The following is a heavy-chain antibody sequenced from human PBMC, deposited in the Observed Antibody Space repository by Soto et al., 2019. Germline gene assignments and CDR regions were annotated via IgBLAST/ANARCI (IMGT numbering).Heavy chain of an antibody. D-gene: IGHD6-13*01. CDR3: ARHRPGFGVAAPSLGYYYYGMDV. Sequence: PSETLSLTCAVFGGSISSSRWWSWVRQPPGKGLEWIGEIYHSGNTNYNPSLKSRVTISVDKSKNQFSLKLSSVTAADTAVYYCARHRPGFGVAAPSLGYYYYGMDVWGQGTTVTVSS. CDR1: GGSISSSRW. V-gene: IGHV4-4*02. CDR2: IYHSGNT. J-gene: IGHJ6*02.